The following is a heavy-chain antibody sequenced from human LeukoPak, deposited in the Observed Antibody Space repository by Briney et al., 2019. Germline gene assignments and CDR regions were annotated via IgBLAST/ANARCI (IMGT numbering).Heavy chain of an antibody. J-gene: IGHJ4*02. V-gene: IGHV3-23*01. CDR1: GFTFSSYG. Sequence: GGSLRLSCAASGFTFSSYGMSWVRQAPGKGLEWVSAISGRDGSTYYADSVKGRFTISRDNSKNTVYLQMNNLRAEDTALYYCAGRVTGYSSGYVYWGQGTLVTVSS. CDR3: AGRVTGYSSGYVY. D-gene: IGHD5-18*01. CDR2: ISGRDGST.